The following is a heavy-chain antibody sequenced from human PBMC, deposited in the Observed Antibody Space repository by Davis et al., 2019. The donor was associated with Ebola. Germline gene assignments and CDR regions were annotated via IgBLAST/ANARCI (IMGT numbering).Heavy chain of an antibody. CDR3: ARDLGSDSSGYVFDY. Sequence: PSETLSLTCAVSGGSISSSNWWRWVRQPPGKGLEWIGEIYHSGSTNYNPSLKSRVTISVDKSKNQFSLKLSSVTAADTAVYHCARDLGSDSSGYVFDYWGQGTLVTVSS. CDR2: IYHSGST. CDR1: GGSISSSNW. J-gene: IGHJ4*02. V-gene: IGHV4-4*02. D-gene: IGHD3-22*01.